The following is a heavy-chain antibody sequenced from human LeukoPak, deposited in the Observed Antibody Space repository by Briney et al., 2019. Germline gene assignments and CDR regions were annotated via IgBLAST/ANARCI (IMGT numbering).Heavy chain of an antibody. CDR3: ARTHIVVVTAMDV. J-gene: IGHJ6*04. D-gene: IGHD2-21*02. CDR2: IYTSGST. V-gene: IGHV4-61*02. Sequence: SQTLSLTCTVSGGSINSGSYYWSWIRQPAGKGLDWIGRIYTSGSTNYNPSLKSRVTILIDTSKKHFSLRLSSVTAADTAVYYCARTHIVVVTAMDVWGKGTTVTVSS. CDR1: GGSINSGSYY.